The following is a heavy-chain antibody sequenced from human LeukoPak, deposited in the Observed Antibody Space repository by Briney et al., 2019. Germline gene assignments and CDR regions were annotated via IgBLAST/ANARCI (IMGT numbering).Heavy chain of an antibody. Sequence: SETLSLTCTVSGGSISSSSYYWGWIRQPPGKGLEWIGSIYYSGSTYYNPSLKSRVTISVDTSKNQFSLKLSSVTAADTAVYYCARQYPVPAIKGYFDLWGRGTLVTVSS. V-gene: IGHV4-39*01. D-gene: IGHD2-2*01. CDR2: IYYSGST. CDR1: GGSISSSSYY. CDR3: ARQYPVPAIKGYFDL. J-gene: IGHJ2*01.